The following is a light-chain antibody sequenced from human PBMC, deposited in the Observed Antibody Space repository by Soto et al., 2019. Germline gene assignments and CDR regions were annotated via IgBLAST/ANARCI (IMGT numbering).Light chain of an antibody. Sequence: QAVVTQEPSLTVSPGVTVTLTCGSSTGAVTNGHYPYWFQQKPGQAPRTLIYDTTNRHSWTPARFSGSLLGDKAALTLSGAQPEDEAEYYCLLSYNGPYVFGTGTKVTVL. CDR1: TGAVTNGHY. J-gene: IGLJ1*01. CDR2: DTT. V-gene: IGLV7-46*01. CDR3: LLSYNGPYV.